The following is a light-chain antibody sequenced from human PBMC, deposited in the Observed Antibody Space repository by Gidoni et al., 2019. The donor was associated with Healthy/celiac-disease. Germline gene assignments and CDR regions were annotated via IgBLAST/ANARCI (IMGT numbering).Light chain of an antibody. CDR2: KAS. CDR1: QSISSW. V-gene: IGKV1-5*03. J-gene: IGKJ1*01. Sequence: DIQMTQSPSTLSASVGDRVTITCRASQSISSWLAWYQQKPGKATKLLIYKASSLESGVPSRFRGSGSGTEFTLTISSLQPDDFATYYCQQYNSYSLTFGQGTKVEIK. CDR3: QQYNSYSLT.